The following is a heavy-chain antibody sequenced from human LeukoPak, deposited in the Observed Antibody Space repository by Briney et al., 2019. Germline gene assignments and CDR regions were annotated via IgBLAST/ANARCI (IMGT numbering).Heavy chain of an antibody. V-gene: IGHV1-2*02. CDR2: INTNSGGT. CDR1: GYTFTGYY. Sequence: ASVKVSCKASGYTFTGYYMHWVRQAPGQGLEWMGWINTNSGGTDYAQKFQGRVTMTRDTSISTAYMELSRLRSDDTAVYYCARDRRSGTSTLVHGMDVWGQGTTVTVSS. J-gene: IGHJ6*02. D-gene: IGHD1-26*01. CDR3: ARDRRSGTSTLVHGMDV.